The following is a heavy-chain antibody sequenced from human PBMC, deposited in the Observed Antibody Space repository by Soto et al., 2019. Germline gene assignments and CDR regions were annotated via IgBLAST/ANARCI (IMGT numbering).Heavy chain of an antibody. CDR1: GGSIKSGAHY. CDR2: IYYSGRA. CDR3: ARDRRRQCFYDGGCDYCHWCAP. Sequence: QVQLRESGPGLVKPSQTLSLTCTVSGGSIKSGAHYWSWIRQHPGRGLEWIGYIYYSGRAFYNTSLEGRVSLSVDTSKNQFSLNLRSVTAADTAMDFCARDRRRQCFYDGGCDYCHWCAPWGQGTRVTVSS. J-gene: IGHJ5*02. V-gene: IGHV4-31*03. D-gene: IGHD3-22*01.